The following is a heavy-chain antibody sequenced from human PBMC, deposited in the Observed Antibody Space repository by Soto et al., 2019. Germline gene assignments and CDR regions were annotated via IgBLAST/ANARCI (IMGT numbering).Heavy chain of an antibody. CDR2: INHSGNT. V-gene: IGHV4-34*01. CDR1: GGSFSSYY. CDR3: ASRYCSGGSCYYGPDY. Sequence: SETLSLTCAIYGGSFSSYYWSWIRQPPGKGLEWIGEINHSGNTKYNPSLKSRVTISVDTSKNQFSLKLSSVTAADTAVYYCASRYCSGGSCYYGPDYWGQGTLVTVSS. D-gene: IGHD2-15*01. J-gene: IGHJ4*02.